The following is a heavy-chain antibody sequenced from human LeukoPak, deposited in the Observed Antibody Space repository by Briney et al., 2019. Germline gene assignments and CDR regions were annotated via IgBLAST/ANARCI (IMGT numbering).Heavy chain of an antibody. J-gene: IGHJ3*02. D-gene: IGHD2-2*01. CDR1: GGSISSSSYY. Sequence: SETLSLTCTVSGGSISSSSYYWGWIRQPPGKGLEWIGSIYYSGSTYYNPSLKSRVTISVDTSKNQFSLKLSSVTAADTAVYYCARVDQLLRPDAFDIWGQGTMVTVSS. CDR2: IYYSGST. CDR3: ARVDQLLRPDAFDI. V-gene: IGHV4-39*01.